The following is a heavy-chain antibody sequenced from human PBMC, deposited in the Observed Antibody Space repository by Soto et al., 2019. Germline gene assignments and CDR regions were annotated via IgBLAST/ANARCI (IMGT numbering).Heavy chain of an antibody. CDR2: IIPIFGTA. Sequence: QVQLVQSGAEVKKPGSSVKVSCKASGGTFSSYAISWVRQAPGQGLEWMGGIIPIFGTANYAQKFQGRVTITADESTSTAYMELSSLRSEDTAVYYCARVVRYCSSTSCYTGWFDPWGQGTLGTVSS. CDR3: ARVVRYCSSTSCYTGWFDP. V-gene: IGHV1-69*01. J-gene: IGHJ5*02. CDR1: GGTFSSYA. D-gene: IGHD2-2*02.